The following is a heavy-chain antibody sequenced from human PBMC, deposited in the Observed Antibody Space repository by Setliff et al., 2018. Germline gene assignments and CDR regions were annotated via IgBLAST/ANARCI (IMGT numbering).Heavy chain of an antibody. CDR3: AREPFDFGYNWNYESNAFDI. V-gene: IGHV4-34*01. Sequence: SETLSLTCAVYGGSFSGYYWSWIRQPPGKGLEWIGEINHSGSTNYNPSLKSRVTISVDTSKNQSSLKLSSVTAADTAVYYCAREPFDFGYNWNYESNAFDIWGQGTMVTVS. CDR1: GGSFSGYY. D-gene: IGHD1-7*01. J-gene: IGHJ3*02. CDR2: INHSGST.